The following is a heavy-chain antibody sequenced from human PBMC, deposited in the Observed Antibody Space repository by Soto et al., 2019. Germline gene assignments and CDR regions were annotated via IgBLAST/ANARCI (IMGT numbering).Heavy chain of an antibody. D-gene: IGHD6-13*01. J-gene: IGHJ3*02. CDR1: GGSISSYY. CDR3: ASYDGVAAVSAFDI. Sequence: QVQLQESGPGLVKPSETLSLTCTVSGGSISSYYWSWIRQPPGKGLEWIGYIDYNGSTNYNPSLKSRVTISVDTSKNQFSLKLSSVTAADTAVYYCASYDGVAAVSAFDIWGQGTMVTVSS. CDR2: IDYNGST. V-gene: IGHV4-59*08.